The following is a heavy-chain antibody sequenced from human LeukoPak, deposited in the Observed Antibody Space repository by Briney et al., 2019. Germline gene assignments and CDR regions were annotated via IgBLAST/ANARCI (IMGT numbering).Heavy chain of an antibody. Sequence: PGGSLRLSCATSGFPFSHYGMHWVRQAPGRGLEWVAYVHTDGCKYYSDSVKGRFTISRDNSKNTQDLQMNSLTVEDTAIYYCGYFGSGSSYTPDSWGQGTLVTVSS. D-gene: IGHD3-10*01. V-gene: IGHV3-30*02. J-gene: IGHJ5*01. CDR3: GYFGSGSSYTPDS. CDR2: VHTDGCK. CDR1: GFPFSHYG.